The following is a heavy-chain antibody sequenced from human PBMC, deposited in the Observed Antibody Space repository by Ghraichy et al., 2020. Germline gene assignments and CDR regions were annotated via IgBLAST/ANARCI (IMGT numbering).Heavy chain of an antibody. J-gene: IGHJ5*02. D-gene: IGHD2-2*01. Sequence: SETLSLTCTVSGGSISSYYWSWIRQPPGKGLEWIGHIYYSGSTNYNPSLKSRVTISVDTSKNQFSLKLSSVTAADTAVYYCARRRIYCSSTSCYLWFDPWGQGTLVTVSS. CDR2: IYYSGST. CDR3: ARRRIYCSSTSCYLWFDP. CDR1: GGSISSYY. V-gene: IGHV4-59*08.